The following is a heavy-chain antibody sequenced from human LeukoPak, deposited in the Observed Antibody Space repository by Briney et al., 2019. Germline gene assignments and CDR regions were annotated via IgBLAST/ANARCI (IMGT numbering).Heavy chain of an antibody. D-gene: IGHD2-2*01. Sequence: GGSLRLSCAASGFTFSNAWMSWVRQAPGKGLEWVGRIKSKTDGGTTDYAAPVKGRFTISRDDSKNTLYLQMNSLKTEDTAVYYCTTDAIVVVPAAKIPGDYYYGMDVWGQGTTVTVSS. CDR2: IKSKTDGGTT. CDR3: TTDAIVVVPAAKIPGDYYYGMDV. CDR1: GFTFSNAW. J-gene: IGHJ6*02. V-gene: IGHV3-15*01.